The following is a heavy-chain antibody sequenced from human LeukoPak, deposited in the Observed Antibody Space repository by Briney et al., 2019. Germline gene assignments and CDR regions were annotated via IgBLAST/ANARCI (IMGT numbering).Heavy chain of an antibody. V-gene: IGHV3-64D*09. CDR1: GFTLSSYS. CDR3: IKDRTGTYSFDY. Sequence: GGSLRLSCSASGFTLSSYSMHWVRQAPGKGLEYVSTSGGATYYADSVKGRFTISRDNAKNTLYLQMSSLRAEDTAVYYCIKDRTGTYSFDYWGQGSLVTVSS. J-gene: IGHJ4*02. CDR2: SGGAT. D-gene: IGHD7-27*01.